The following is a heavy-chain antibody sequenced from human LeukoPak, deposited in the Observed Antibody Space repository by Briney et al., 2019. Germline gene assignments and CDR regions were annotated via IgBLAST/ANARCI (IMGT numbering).Heavy chain of an antibody. Sequence: GGSLRLSCAASGFTFNIYGMNWVRQAPGKGLEWVSSISNSSKTIYYADSVKGRFTISRDNAKNSLYLQMNSLRVEDTAVYYCARTYYDILTGLKWGQGALVTVSS. CDR1: GFTFNIYG. CDR3: ARTYYDILTGLK. D-gene: IGHD3-9*01. V-gene: IGHV3-48*01. CDR2: ISNSSKTI. J-gene: IGHJ4*02.